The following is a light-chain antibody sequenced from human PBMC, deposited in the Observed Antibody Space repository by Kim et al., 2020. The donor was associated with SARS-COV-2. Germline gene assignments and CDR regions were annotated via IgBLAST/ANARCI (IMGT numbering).Light chain of an antibody. CDR2: AAS. J-gene: IGKJ3*01. Sequence: DIQMTQSPSYVSVSVGDRVTITCRASQGVSSRLAWYQQTPGKAPKLLIYAASSLRSGIPSRFSGSGSGTDFTLTISSLQPEDFATYYCQQTNSFPRTFGPGTKVDIK. CDR1: QGVSSR. CDR3: QQTNSFPRT. V-gene: IGKV1-12*01.